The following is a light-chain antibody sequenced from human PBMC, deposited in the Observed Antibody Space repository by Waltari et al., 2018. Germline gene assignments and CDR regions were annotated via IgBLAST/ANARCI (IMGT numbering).Light chain of an antibody. V-gene: IGLV2-14*01. CDR3: SSYTTSSAPGV. CDR2: EVS. J-gene: IGLJ1*01. CDR1: DSDVGAYDF. Sequence: QSALTQPASVSGSPGQSITISCSGTDSDVGAYDFVSWYQQHPGKAPHLIIYEVSNGPSGISNRFAAANSGNTASRTSSGLQAEDEADYYCSSYTTSSAPGVFGTGTRVTVL.